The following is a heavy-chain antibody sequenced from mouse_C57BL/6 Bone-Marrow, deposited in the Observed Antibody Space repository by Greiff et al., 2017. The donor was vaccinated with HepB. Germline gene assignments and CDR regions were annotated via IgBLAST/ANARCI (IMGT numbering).Heavy chain of an antibody. CDR3: ARSGVTKVDY. J-gene: IGHJ2*01. D-gene: IGHD1-1*02. V-gene: IGHV1-26*01. CDR1: GYTFTDYY. Sequence: VQLQQSGPELVKPGASVKISCKASGYTFTDYYMNWVKQSHGKSLEWIGDINPNNGGTSYNQKFKGKATLTVDKSSSTAYMELRSLTSEDSAVYYCARSGVTKVDYWGQGTTLTVSS. CDR2: INPNNGGT.